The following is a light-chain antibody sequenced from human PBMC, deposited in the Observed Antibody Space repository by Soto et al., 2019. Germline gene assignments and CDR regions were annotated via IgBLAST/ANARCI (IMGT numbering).Light chain of an antibody. V-gene: IGKV3-20*01. Sequence: EIVLTQSPGTLYLSPGERATLSCMASQSVSSSYLAWYQQKPGQAPRLLIYGASSRDTGIPDRFSGSGSGTDFTLTISRLEPEDFAVYYCQQYGSSPPWTFGKGTKVEIK. J-gene: IGKJ1*01. CDR2: GAS. CDR3: QQYGSSPPWT. CDR1: QSVSSSY.